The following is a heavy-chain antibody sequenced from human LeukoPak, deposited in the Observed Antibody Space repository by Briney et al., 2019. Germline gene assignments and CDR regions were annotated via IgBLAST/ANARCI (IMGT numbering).Heavy chain of an antibody. V-gene: IGHV1-8*03. CDR2: INPNSGNR. CDR3: ARVDGSPDY. D-gene: IGHD2-15*01. Sequence: ASVKVSCKASGYTFSNYGISWVRQAPGQGLEWMGWINPNSGNRGYAQKFQGRVTITRDTSISTAYMELSSLRSEDTAVYYCARVDGSPDYWGQGTLVTVSS. CDR1: GYTFSNYG. J-gene: IGHJ4*02.